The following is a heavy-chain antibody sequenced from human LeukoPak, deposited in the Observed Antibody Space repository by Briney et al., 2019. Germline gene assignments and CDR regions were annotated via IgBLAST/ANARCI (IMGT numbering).Heavy chain of an antibody. CDR3: VIRLPHTTGYRFDD. Sequence: PGGSLRLSCAASGFTFSGSAIHWVRQTSGKGLEWVGRMKGRFTISRDDSRNTAYLQVNSLKTEDTAVYYCVIRLPHTTGYRFDDWGQGTLVTVSS. V-gene: IGHV3-73*01. D-gene: IGHD3-9*01. J-gene: IGHJ4*02. CDR1: GFTFSGSA.